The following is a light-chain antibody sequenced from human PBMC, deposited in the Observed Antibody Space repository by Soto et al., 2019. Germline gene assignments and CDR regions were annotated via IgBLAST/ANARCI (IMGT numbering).Light chain of an antibody. CDR2: GAS. Sequence: EIVLTQSPGTLSLSPGQRATLSCRASQSVTSNYLAWYQQKPGQAPRLLIFGASIRDTGLPDRFSGSGSGTDFTLTISRLEPEDFAVYFCRQYGRLPITFGQGTRLEI. J-gene: IGKJ5*01. CDR1: QSVTSNY. V-gene: IGKV3-20*01. CDR3: RQYGRLPIT.